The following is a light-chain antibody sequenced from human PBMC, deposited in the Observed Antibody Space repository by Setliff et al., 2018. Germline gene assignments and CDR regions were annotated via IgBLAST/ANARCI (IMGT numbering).Light chain of an antibody. CDR3: AAWDDSLNGLYV. CDR1: SSNIGSNT. CDR2: SND. J-gene: IGLJ1*01. Sequence: QSALAQPPSTSGTPGQKVTISCSGGSSNIGSNTVNWYQQFPGTAPKLLIYSNDQRPSGVPDRFSGSKPGTSASLAISGLQSEDESYYYCAAWDDSLNGLYVFGTGTKVTV. V-gene: IGLV1-44*01.